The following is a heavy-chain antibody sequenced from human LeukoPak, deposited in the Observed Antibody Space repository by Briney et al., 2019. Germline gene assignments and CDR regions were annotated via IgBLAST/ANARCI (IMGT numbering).Heavy chain of an antibody. Sequence: ASVKVSCKASGYTFTSCYMHWVRQAPGQGREWMGIINPSGGSTSYAQKFQGRVTMTRDTSTSTVYMELSSLRSEDTAVYYCARGWELVGGDYWGQGTLVTVSS. D-gene: IGHD1-26*01. CDR3: ARGWELVGGDY. CDR1: GYTFTSCY. J-gene: IGHJ4*02. CDR2: INPSGGST. V-gene: IGHV1-46*01.